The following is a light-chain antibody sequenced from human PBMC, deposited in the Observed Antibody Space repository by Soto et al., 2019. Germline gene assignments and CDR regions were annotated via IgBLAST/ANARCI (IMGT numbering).Light chain of an antibody. CDR1: QSLTNSY. Sequence: VLTQSPYTLSLSPGNGATLSCRASQSLTNSYIAWYQVKPGQAPRLVIYGTSTRATGIPVRFSGSGSGTDFTLTISRLEPEAFAVYYCQQYGRSFPITFGQGTRLEIK. V-gene: IGKV3-20*01. J-gene: IGKJ5*01. CDR3: QQYGRSFPIT. CDR2: GTS.